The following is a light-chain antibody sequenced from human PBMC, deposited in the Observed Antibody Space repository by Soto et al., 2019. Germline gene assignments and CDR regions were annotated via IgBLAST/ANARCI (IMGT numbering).Light chain of an antibody. Sequence: EIVMTQSPATLSVSPGERATLSCRASQSVTGHLAWYQQKPGQAPRLLIYGASSRATGIADRFSGSGSGTDFTLTISRLEPEDSAVYYCQQYATSPLTFGGGTKVEMK. J-gene: IGKJ4*01. V-gene: IGKV3-20*01. CDR3: QQYATSPLT. CDR2: GAS. CDR1: QSVTGH.